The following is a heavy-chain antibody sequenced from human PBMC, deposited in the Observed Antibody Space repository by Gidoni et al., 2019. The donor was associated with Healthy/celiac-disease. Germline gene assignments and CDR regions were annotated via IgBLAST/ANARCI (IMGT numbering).Heavy chain of an antibody. CDR2: ISYDGSNK. CDR3: AREENSGYSTPPDYYYYGMDV. CDR1: GFTFSSYA. J-gene: IGHJ6*02. V-gene: IGHV3-30-3*01. D-gene: IGHD6-13*01. Sequence: QVQLVESGGGVVQPGRSLRLSCAASGFTFSSYAMHWVRQAPGKGLEWVAVISYDGSNKYHADSVKGRFTSSRENSKNTLYLQMNSLRAEDTAVYYCAREENSGYSTPPDYYYYGMDVWGQGTTVTVSS.